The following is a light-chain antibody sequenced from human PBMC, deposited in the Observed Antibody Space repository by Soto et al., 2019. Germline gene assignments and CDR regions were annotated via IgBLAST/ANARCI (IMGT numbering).Light chain of an antibody. V-gene: IGKV1-5*03. CDR1: QSISSW. Sequence: DTQMTQSPSTLSASVGDRVTITCRASQSISSWLAWYQQRPGKAPKLLIYKASSLESGVPSRFSGSGSGTEFTLTISSLQPDDSATYHCQQYNSNPLTFGGGTKVEIK. CDR2: KAS. J-gene: IGKJ4*01. CDR3: QQYNSNPLT.